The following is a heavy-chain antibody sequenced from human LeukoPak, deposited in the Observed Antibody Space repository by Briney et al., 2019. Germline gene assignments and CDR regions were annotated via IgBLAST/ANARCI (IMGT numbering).Heavy chain of an antibody. D-gene: IGHD1-26*01. CDR3: ASSVGAPFRIDAFDI. Sequence: SETLSLTCTVSGYSISSGYYWGWIRQPPGKGLEWIGYIYYSGSTNYNPSLKSRVTISVDTSKNQFSLKLSSVTAADTAVYYCASSVGAPFRIDAFDIWGQGTMVTVSS. J-gene: IGHJ3*02. CDR2: IYYSGST. CDR1: GYSISSGYY. V-gene: IGHV4-61*01.